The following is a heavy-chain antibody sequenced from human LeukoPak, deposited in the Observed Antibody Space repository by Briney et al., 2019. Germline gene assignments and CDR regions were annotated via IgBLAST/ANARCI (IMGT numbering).Heavy chain of an antibody. CDR2: ISAYNGNT. CDR1: GYTFTGYF. CDR3: ARTNTIVGATRGWFDP. J-gene: IGHJ5*02. V-gene: IGHV1-18*04. Sequence: GASVKVSCKASGYTFTGYFMHWVRQAPGQGLEWMGWISAYNGNTNYAQKLQGRVTMTTDTSTSTAYMELRSLRSDDTAVYYCARTNTIVGATRGWFDPWGQGTLVTVSS. D-gene: IGHD1-26*01.